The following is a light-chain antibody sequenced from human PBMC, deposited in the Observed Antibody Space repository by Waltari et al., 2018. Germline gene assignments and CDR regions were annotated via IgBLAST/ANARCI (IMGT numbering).Light chain of an antibody. CDR1: SSDVGYFNY. Sequence: QSALTQPRSVSGSPGQSVTISCTGTSSDVGYFNYVSWYRQDPGKAPKVIIYDVNRRPSGVPDLFSVSKSGNTAYLTISGLRGEDDADYHCCSYAGSYKVIFGAWTQLTVL. CDR3: CSYAGSYKVI. CDR2: DVN. V-gene: IGLV2-11*01. J-gene: IGLJ2*01.